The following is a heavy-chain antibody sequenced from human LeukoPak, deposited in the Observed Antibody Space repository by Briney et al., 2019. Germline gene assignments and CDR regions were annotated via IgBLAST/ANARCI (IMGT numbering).Heavy chain of an antibody. V-gene: IGHV3-21*06. CDR3: ARMTTVTYDAFDI. CDR1: GFTFSDFS. CDR2: ISGLSKYI. D-gene: IGHD4-17*01. J-gene: IGHJ3*02. Sequence: GGSLRLSCAASGFTFSDFSMNWVRQAPGKGLEWVSYISGLSKYIKYADSVKGRFTISRDNAKNSVYLQMNSLRAEDTAVYFCARMTTVTYDAFDIWGQGTMVTVSS.